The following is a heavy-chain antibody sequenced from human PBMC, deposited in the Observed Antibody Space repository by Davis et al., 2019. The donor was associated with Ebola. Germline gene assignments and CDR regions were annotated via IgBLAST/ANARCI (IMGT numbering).Heavy chain of an antibody. V-gene: IGHV4-61*01. CDR3: ARAAVRNWLDT. CDR1: GGSVSNGLYY. Sequence: SETLSLTCSASGGSVSNGLYYWTWIGQPPGKRREWIGHVYHSGVTTYNPSLKNRVTISVNTSNNLFSFVLTSVTAADTGVYYCARAAVRNWLDTWGQGTLVTVSS. D-gene: IGHD6-13*01. CDR2: VYHSGVT. J-gene: IGHJ5*02.